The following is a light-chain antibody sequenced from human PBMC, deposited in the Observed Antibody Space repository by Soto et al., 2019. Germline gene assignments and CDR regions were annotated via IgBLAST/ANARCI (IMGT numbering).Light chain of an antibody. V-gene: IGKV3-20*01. CDR1: QSVSSSY. CDR2: GAS. J-gene: IGKJ2*01. Sequence: EIVLTQSPGTLSLSPGERATLSCRASQSVSSSYLAWYQQKPGQAPRLLIYGASSRATGIPDRFSGSGSGTDFTLTISRLEPEDFGVYYCQQYAGYTLRQGTKLEI. CDR3: QQYAGYT.